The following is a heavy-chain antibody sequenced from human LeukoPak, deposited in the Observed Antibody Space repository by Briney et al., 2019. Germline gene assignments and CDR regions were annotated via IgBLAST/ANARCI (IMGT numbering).Heavy chain of an antibody. V-gene: IGHV2-70*11. CDR2: IDWDDDK. Sequence: SGPTLVNPTQTLTLTCTFSGFSLSTSGMCVSWIRQPPGKALGWLARIDWDDDKYYSTSLKTRLTISKDTSKNQVVLTMTNMDPVDTATYYCARELAPGPLTGIDPWGQGTLVTVSS. D-gene: IGHD3-9*01. CDR1: GFSLSTSGMC. CDR3: ARELAPGPLTGIDP. J-gene: IGHJ5*02.